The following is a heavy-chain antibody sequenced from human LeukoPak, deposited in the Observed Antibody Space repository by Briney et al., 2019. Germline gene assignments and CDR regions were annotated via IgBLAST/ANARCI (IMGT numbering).Heavy chain of an antibody. CDR1: GYTLTELS. J-gene: IGHJ6*03. CDR3: ATSAGDYRAGHYYYMGV. V-gene: IGHV1-24*01. CDR2: FDLVDGGT. Sequence: ASVKVSCKVSGYTLTELSMHWVRQAPGKGLEWMGGFDLVDGGTIYAQKFQGRVTMTVDTSTDTSYMDLSSLKSDDTAVYYCATSAGDYRAGHYYYMGVWGKGTSVTVSS. D-gene: IGHD4-11*01.